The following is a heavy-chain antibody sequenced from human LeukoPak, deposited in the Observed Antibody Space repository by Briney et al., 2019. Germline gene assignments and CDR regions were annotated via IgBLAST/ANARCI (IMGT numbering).Heavy chain of an antibody. Sequence: GGSLRLPCEASGFTFSSYAMSWVRQAPGKGLKWVSSISTDGTRTDYADSVKGRFTVSRDNAKNTLFLQMNSLRAEDTAVYYCAREGITVAGTEFDYWGQGTLVTVSS. CDR2: ISTDGTRT. J-gene: IGHJ4*02. V-gene: IGHV3-74*01. CDR1: GFTFSSYA. D-gene: IGHD6-19*01. CDR3: AREGITVAGTEFDY.